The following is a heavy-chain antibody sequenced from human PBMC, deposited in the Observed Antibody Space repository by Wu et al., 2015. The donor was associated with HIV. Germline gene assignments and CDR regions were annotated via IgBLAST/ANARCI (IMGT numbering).Heavy chain of an antibody. CDR1: GGTFSNYA. D-gene: IGHD3-10*01. J-gene: IGHJ6*03. Sequence: QVQLVQSGSEMKKPGSSLKLSCKASGGTFSNYAISWVRQAPGQRLEWMGGIVPMFGRAVYAQKFQGRVSITADESTSTAYMEFSSLRSEDTGLYYCAGGTVGVRGEGKKSGYYHFYDGRRRGRGTTVT. CDR2: IVPMFGRA. CDR3: AGGTVGVRGEGKKSGYYHFYDGRR. V-gene: IGHV1-69*12.